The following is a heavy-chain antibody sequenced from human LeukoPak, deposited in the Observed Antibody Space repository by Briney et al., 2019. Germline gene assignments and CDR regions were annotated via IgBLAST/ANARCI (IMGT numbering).Heavy chain of an antibody. CDR3: TKGDDYNSYYYYMDV. CDR1: GFTFSGSA. D-gene: IGHD4-11*01. J-gene: IGHJ6*03. Sequence: GGSLRLSCAASGFTFSGSAMPWVRQASGKGLEWVGRIRSKANSYATAYAASVKGRFTISRDDSKSTAYLQMNSLRTEDTAVYYCTKGDDYNSYYYYMDVWGKGTTVTVSS. CDR2: IRSKANSYAT. V-gene: IGHV3-73*01.